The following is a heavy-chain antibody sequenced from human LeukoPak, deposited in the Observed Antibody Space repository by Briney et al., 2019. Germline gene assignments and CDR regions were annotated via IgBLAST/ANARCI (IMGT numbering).Heavy chain of an antibody. Sequence: GRSLRLSCAASGFTFSSYAMHWVRQAPGKGLEWVAVISYDGSNKYYADSVKGRFTISRDNSKNTLYLQMNSLRAEDTAVYYCARSKGGYSSLGPYYYYGMDVWGQGTTVTVSS. CDR3: ARSKGGYSSLGPYYYYGMDV. CDR2: ISYDGSNK. CDR1: GFTFSSYA. D-gene: IGHD6-13*01. J-gene: IGHJ6*02. V-gene: IGHV3-30-3*01.